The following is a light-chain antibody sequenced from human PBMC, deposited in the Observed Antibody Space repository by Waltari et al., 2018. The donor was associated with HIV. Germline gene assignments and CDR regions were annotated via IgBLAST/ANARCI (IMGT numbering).Light chain of an antibody. V-gene: IGLV2-14*03. J-gene: IGLJ1*01. Sequence: QSALTQPASVSGSPGQSITISCTGTSSDIGRYKFVSWYQQHPGKAPKLMIYDVSNRAPGVSNRLSGSKSGETASLTISGLQAEDEADYYCSSYTNSDTRVFGTGTKVTVL. CDR1: SSDIGRYKF. CDR3: SSYTNSDTRV. CDR2: DVS.